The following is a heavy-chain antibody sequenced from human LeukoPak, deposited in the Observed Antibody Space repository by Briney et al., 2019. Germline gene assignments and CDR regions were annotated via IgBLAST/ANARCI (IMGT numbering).Heavy chain of an antibody. CDR3: ARSWGLRWYFDY. Sequence: PGGSLRLSCAASGFTFRNYWMHWVRQAPGKGLVWVSRINSDGSSTSYADSVKGRFTISGDNAKNTLFLQMNSLRDEDTAVYYCARSWGLRWYFDYWAREPWSPSPQ. D-gene: IGHD4-23*01. V-gene: IGHV3-74*01. J-gene: IGHJ4*02. CDR2: INSDGSST. CDR1: GFTFRNYW.